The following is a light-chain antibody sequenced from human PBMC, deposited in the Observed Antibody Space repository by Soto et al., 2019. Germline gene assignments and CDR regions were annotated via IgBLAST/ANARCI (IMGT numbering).Light chain of an antibody. V-gene: IGKV1-5*01. CDR2: DTF. Sequence: DIQMTQSPSSLSASVGDRVSITCRASQSISSWLAWSQQKPGKAPKLLIFDTFSLESGVPARFSGSRSGTEFTLTIISLHPDDYATYFCQQYNSYSPLTFCGGTKVEIK. CDR3: QQYNSYSPLT. J-gene: IGKJ4*01. CDR1: QSISSW.